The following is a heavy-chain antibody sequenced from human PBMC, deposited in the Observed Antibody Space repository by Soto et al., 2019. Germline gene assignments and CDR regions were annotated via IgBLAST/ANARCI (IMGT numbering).Heavy chain of an antibody. CDR1: GVNFRTYG. CDR3: ARVSSLGYYFYYYGMDV. Sequence: GGSQRLSSTASGVNFRTYGMNWVRQAPGKGLEWVAAISYDGSNKYYADSVKGRFTISRDNSKNTLYLQMNSLRAEDTAVYYCARVSSLGYYFYYYGMDVWGQGTTVTVSS. V-gene: IGHV3-30*03. J-gene: IGHJ6*02. D-gene: IGHD1-26*01. CDR2: ISYDGSNK.